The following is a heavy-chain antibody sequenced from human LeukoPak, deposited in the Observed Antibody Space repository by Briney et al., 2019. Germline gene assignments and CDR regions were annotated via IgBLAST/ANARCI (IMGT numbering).Heavy chain of an antibody. CDR3: ARKAVRYFNWLGDYYMDV. CDR1: GCTFSSYA. V-gene: IGHV1-69*05. CDR2: IIPIFSTA. Sequence: SVPVSFKASGCTFSSYAISWVRQAPGQGLEWMGVIIPIFSTANNAKKFQGTVTNTTDKSTGKAYKELISLRSDDTAVDYCARKAVRYFNWLGDYYMDVWGKGTTVTVSS. J-gene: IGHJ6*03. D-gene: IGHD3-9*01.